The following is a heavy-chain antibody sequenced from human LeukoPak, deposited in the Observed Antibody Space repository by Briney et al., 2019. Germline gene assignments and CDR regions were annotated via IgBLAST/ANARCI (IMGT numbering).Heavy chain of an antibody. J-gene: IGHJ5*02. CDR1: GGSISSYY. D-gene: IGHD5-12*01. V-gene: IGHV4-4*09. Sequence: SETLSLTCTVSGGSISSYYWSWIRQPPGKGLEWIGYIYTSGRTNYNPSLKSRVTISVDTSKNQFSLKLSSVTAADTAVYYCARQSVSRGLAASYSWFDPWGQGTLVTVSS. CDR2: IYTSGRT. CDR3: ARQSVSRGLAASYSWFDP.